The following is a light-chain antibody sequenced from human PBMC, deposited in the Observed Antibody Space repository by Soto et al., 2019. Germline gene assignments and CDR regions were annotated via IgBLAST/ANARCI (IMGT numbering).Light chain of an antibody. J-gene: IGLJ2*01. CDR1: SSGVGGYNY. V-gene: IGLV2-14*01. CDR3: SSYTSSSTLV. CDR2: DVS. Sequence: QSVLTQPAFVSGSPGQSITISCTGTSSGVGGYNYVSWYQQHPGKAPKLMIYDVSNRPSGVSNRFSGSKSGNTASLTISGLQAEDEADYYCSSYTSSSTLVFGGGTKVTVL.